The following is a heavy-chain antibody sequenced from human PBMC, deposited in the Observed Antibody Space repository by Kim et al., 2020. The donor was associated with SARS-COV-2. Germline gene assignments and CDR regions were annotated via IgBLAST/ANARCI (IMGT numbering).Heavy chain of an antibody. Sequence: ASVKVSCKASGYTFTSYGISWVRQAPGQGLEWMGWISAYNGNTNYAQKLQGRVTMTTDTSTSTAYMELRSLRSDDTAVYYCARDGPHLYDYVWGSYRYTGYYYGMDVWGQGTTVTVSS. CDR1: GYTFTSYG. CDR2: ISAYNGNT. V-gene: IGHV1-18*01. J-gene: IGHJ6*02. D-gene: IGHD3-16*02. CDR3: ARDGPHLYDYVWGSYRYTGYYYGMDV.